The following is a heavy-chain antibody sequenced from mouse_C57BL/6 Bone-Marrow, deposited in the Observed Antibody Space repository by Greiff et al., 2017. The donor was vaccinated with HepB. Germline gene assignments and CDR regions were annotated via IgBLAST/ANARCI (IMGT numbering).Heavy chain of an antibody. CDR1: GFTFSDYG. V-gene: IGHV5-17*01. CDR2: ISSGSSTI. D-gene: IGHD2-3*01. CDR3: ASKPDGYPMDY. J-gene: IGHJ4*01. Sequence: EVKVVESGGGLVKPGGSLKLSCAASGFTFSDYGMHWVRQAPEKGLEWVAYISSGSSTIYYADKLKGRVTISRDKTKNTLFLQMTSLRSEDTAMYYCASKPDGYPMDYWGQGTSVTVSS.